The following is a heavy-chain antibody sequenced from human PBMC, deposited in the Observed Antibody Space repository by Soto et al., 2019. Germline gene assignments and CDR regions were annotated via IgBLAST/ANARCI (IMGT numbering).Heavy chain of an antibody. V-gene: IGHV3-30-3*01. CDR1: GFDFSGYA. J-gene: IGHJ5*02. D-gene: IGHD1-26*01. Sequence: GGSLRLSCAASGFDFSGYAMHWVRQPPGKGLDWVAAISHDSSSEYYADSVKGRFTISRDNAKNSLYLQMSSLRDEDTAVYYCARQSSGSYSSRCFDPWGQGTLVTVSS. CDR3: ARQSSGSYSSRCFDP. CDR2: ISHDSSSE.